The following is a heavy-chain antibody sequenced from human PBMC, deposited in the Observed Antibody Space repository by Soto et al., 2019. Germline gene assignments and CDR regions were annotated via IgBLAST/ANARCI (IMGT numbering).Heavy chain of an antibody. V-gene: IGHV4-61*01. CDR1: GGSVSSGSYY. Sequence: SETLSLTCTVSGGSVSSGSYYWIWIRQPPGKGLEWIGFISYSGNTNYNSSLKSRVTISKDTSENQFSLKVSSVTAADTAVYYCARYTTGGTGFDNWGQGTLVTVSS. CDR3: ARYTTGGTGFDN. D-gene: IGHD1-1*01. CDR2: ISYSGNT. J-gene: IGHJ4*02.